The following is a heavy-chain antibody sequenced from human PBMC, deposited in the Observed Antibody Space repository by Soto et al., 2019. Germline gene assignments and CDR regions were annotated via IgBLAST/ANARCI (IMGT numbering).Heavy chain of an antibody. CDR2: IYYSGTT. CDR3: ARLGAYYQAMDS. J-gene: IGHJ1*01. CDR1: GVSISSHDW. V-gene: IGHV4-4*02. Sequence: SETLSLTCAVSGVSISSHDWWTWVRQPPGKGLEYIGSIYYSGTTSYNPSLKSRVSISVDTSKNEVSLKLTSVTAADTAVYFCARLGAYYQAMDSWGQGTLVTVSS. D-gene: IGHD3-22*01.